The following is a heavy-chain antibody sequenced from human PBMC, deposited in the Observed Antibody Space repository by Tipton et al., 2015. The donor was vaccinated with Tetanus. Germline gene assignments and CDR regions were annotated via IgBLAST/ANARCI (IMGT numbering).Heavy chain of an antibody. CDR2: IYPGDSDT. J-gene: IGHJ4*02. CDR3: TRAQGARPLLLRGVDY. V-gene: IGHV5-51*01. D-gene: IGHD3-10*01. Sequence: QLVQSGAEVKKPGESLKISCKSSGYSFTTYWIGWVRQMPGKGLEWMGIIYPGDSDTRYSQSFQGQVTISADKSINTTYLEWTSLTPTDTAIYYCTRAQGARPLLLRGVDYWGQGTLVTVSS. CDR1: GYSFTTYW.